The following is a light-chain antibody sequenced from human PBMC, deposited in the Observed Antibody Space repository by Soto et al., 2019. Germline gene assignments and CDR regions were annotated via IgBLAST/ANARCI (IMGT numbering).Light chain of an antibody. CDR2: NSY. V-gene: IGLV1-44*01. CDR1: SSNIGSKT. J-gene: IGLJ1*01. Sequence: QSVLTQPPSASGTPGQRVTISCSGSSSNIGSKTVNWYQQLPGTVPKLLIYNSYQRPSGVPDRFSASKSGTSASLAISGLQSEDEADYYCLSWDASLNGYVFGTGTKLTVL. CDR3: LSWDASLNGYV.